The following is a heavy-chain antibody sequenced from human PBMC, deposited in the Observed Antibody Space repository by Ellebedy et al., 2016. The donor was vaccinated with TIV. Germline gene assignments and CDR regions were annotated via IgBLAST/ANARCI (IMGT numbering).Heavy chain of an antibody. CDR1: GFTFDNFA. Sequence: GESLKISCAASGFTFDNFAMNWIRQAPGKGLEWVSYISSSGSSIFYADSVKGRFTISRDNARNSLYLQMNSLRDEDTAIYYCARDNRDMFTGLSHNWFDPWGQGTLVSVSS. D-gene: IGHD3-9*01. V-gene: IGHV3-48*02. J-gene: IGHJ5*01. CDR2: ISSSGSSI. CDR3: ARDNRDMFTGLSHNWFDP.